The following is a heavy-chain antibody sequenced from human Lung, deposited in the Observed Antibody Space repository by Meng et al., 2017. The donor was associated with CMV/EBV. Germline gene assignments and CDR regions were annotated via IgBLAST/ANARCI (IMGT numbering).Heavy chain of an antibody. J-gene: IGHJ5*02. CDR1: GFXLSTSGVG. Sequence: SGXXLVXPTQTPTLTCAFSGFXLSTSGVGVGWIRQPPGKALEWLALIYWDDDKRYSPSLRSRLTITKDTSKNQVVLTMTNMDPVDTATYYCAHRPHYYASGGPGWFDPXGQAXLVTVSS. CDR3: AHRPHYYASGGPGWFDP. CDR2: IYWDDDK. D-gene: IGHD3-10*01. V-gene: IGHV2-5*02.